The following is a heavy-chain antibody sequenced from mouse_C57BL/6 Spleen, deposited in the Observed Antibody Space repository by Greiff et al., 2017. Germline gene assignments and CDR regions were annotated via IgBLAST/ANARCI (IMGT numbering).Heavy chain of an antibody. J-gene: IGHJ4*01. V-gene: IGHV5-9-1*02. CDR1: GFTFSSYA. CDR3: TRALFYYDYDDYAMDY. D-gene: IGHD2-4*01. Sequence: EVMLVESGEGLVKPGGSLKLSCAASGFTFSSYAMSWVRQTPEKRLEWVAYISSGGDYIYYADTVKGRFTISRDNARNTLYLQMSSLKSEDTAMYYCTRALFYYDYDDYAMDYWGQGTSVTVSS. CDR2: ISSGGDYI.